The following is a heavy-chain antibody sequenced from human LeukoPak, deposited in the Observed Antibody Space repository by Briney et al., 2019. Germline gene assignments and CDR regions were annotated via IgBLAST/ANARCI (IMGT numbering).Heavy chain of an antibody. CDR2: ISGSDGGT. CDR3: AKARGYCSGISCYYDFDQ. V-gene: IGHV3-23*01. CDR1: GITFSSYA. Sequence: GGSLRLSCVASGITFSSYAMSWVRQAPGKGLEWVSAISGSDGGTKYADSVQGRFTISRDNSKNTVFVQMNNLRAEDTALYYCAKARGYCSGISCYYDFDQWGQGTLVTVSS. D-gene: IGHD2-15*01. J-gene: IGHJ4*02.